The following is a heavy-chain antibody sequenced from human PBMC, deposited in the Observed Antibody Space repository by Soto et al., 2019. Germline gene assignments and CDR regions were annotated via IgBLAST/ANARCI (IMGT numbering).Heavy chain of an antibody. CDR3: AKTGSSYGDYAYYYYYGMDV. J-gene: IGHJ6*02. D-gene: IGHD4-17*01. Sequence: ASVKVSCKVSGYTLNELSMHWVRQAPRKGLEWMGGFDPEDGETIYAQKFQGRVTMTEDTSTDTAYMELSSLRSEDTAVYYCAKTGSSYGDYAYYYYYGMDVWGQGTTVTVSS. CDR1: GYTLNELS. CDR2: FDPEDGET. V-gene: IGHV1-24*01.